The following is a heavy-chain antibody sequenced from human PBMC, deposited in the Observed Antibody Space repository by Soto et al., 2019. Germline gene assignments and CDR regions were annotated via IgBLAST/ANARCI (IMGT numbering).Heavy chain of an antibody. D-gene: IGHD3-22*01. CDR2: ISSNGGST. CDR1: GFTFSSYA. J-gene: IGHJ4*02. Sequence: GGSLRLSCSASGFTFSSYAMHWVRQAPGKGLEYVSAISSNGGSTYYADSVKGRFTISRDNSKNTLYLQMSSLRAEDTAVYYCVKEPYYYDSSGYYSYFDYWGQGTLVTVSS. CDR3: VKEPYYYDSSGYYSYFDY. V-gene: IGHV3-64D*08.